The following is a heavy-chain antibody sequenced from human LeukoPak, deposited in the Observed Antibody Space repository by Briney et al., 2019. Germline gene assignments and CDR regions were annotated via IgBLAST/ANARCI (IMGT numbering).Heavy chain of an antibody. CDR3: ARDGLGYAFDI. Sequence: SETLSLTCTVSGGSISSYYWSWIRQPPGKGLEWIGYIYYSGSTNYNPSLKSRVTISVDTSKNQFSLKLNSVTAADTAVYYCARDGLGYAFDIWGQGTMVTVSS. D-gene: IGHD3/OR15-3a*01. CDR2: IYYSGST. CDR1: GGSISSYY. V-gene: IGHV4-59*01. J-gene: IGHJ3*02.